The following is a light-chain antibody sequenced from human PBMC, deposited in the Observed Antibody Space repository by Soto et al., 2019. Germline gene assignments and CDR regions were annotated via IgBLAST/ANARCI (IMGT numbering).Light chain of an antibody. CDR3: QNYYSAPRT. CDR2: GAS. V-gene: IGKV1-27*01. J-gene: IGKJ1*01. Sequence: DIQMTQSPSSLSASVGDRVTITCRASQGIRNYLAWYQQKPGKVPELLIYGASTLQPGVPSRFTGSGSGTDFALTISSLQPEDIATYYCQNYYSAPRTFGQGTKVELK. CDR1: QGIRNY.